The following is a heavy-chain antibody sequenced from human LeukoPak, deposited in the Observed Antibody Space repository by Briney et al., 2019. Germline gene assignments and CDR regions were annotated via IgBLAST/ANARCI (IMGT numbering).Heavy chain of an antibody. CDR3: ARSSIAARLGDY. J-gene: IGHJ4*02. Sequence: SETLSLTCSVSGVSISAYYWSWIRQPPGKGLEWIGYIYYSGSTNYNPSLKSRVTISVDTSKNQFSLKLSSVTAADTAVYYCARSSIAARLGDYWGQGTLVTVSS. CDR1: GVSISAYY. CDR2: IYYSGST. V-gene: IGHV4-59*01. D-gene: IGHD6-6*01.